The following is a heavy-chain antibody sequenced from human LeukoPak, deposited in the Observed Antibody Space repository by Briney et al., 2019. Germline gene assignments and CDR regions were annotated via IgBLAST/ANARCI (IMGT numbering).Heavy chain of an antibody. CDR1: GGSISSRSYY. J-gene: IGHJ4*02. D-gene: IGHD3-22*01. CDR3: ATRGDSGGYRYFDS. CDR2: ISYSGST. Sequence: SETLSLTCTVSGGSISSRSYYWGWVRQPPGKGLEWIGSISYSGSTYDNPSLKSRVTISVDTSKNQFSLKLSSVTAADTAVYYCATRGDSGGYRYFDSWGQGTLVTVSS. V-gene: IGHV4-39*01.